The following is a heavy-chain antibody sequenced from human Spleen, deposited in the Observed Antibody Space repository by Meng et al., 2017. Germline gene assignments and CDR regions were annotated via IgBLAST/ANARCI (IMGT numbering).Heavy chain of an antibody. V-gene: IGHV4-38-2*02. D-gene: IGHD6-25*01. Sequence: SETLSLTCAVSGYSHSSGYYWGWIRQPPGTGLEWIGSIYRSGSTYYNPSLKSRVTISVDTSKNQFSLRLSSVTAADTAVYYCARDEDISAAGNLFGDYWGQGTLVTVSS. J-gene: IGHJ4*02. CDR1: GYSHSSGYY. CDR2: IYRSGST. CDR3: ARDEDISAAGNLFGDY.